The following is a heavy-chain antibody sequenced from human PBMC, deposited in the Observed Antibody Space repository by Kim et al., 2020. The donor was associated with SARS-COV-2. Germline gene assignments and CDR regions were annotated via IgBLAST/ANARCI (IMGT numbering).Heavy chain of an antibody. Sequence: GGSLRLSCSASGFTFSSYAMHWVRQAPGKGLEYVSAISSNGGSTYYADSVKGRFTISRDNSKNTLYLQMSSLRAEDTAVYYCVKGSVRTYSSSWTEYYYYYYGMDVWGQGTTVTVSS. CDR2: ISSNGGST. CDR3: VKGSVRTYSSSWTEYYYYYYGMDV. J-gene: IGHJ6*02. V-gene: IGHV3-64D*09. D-gene: IGHD6-13*01. CDR1: GFTFSSYA.